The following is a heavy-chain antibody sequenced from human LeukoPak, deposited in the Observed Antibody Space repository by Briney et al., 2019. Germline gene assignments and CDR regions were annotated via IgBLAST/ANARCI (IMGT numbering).Heavy chain of an antibody. D-gene: IGHD4-17*01. CDR3: ARRQIKTTHFDY. CDR1: GFTFSDYY. CDR2: IYYSGST. V-gene: IGHV4-38-2*01. J-gene: IGHJ4*02. Sequence: KSGGSLRLSCAASGFTFSDYYMSWIRQAPGKGLEWIGSIYYSGSTYYNPSLKSRVTISVDTSKNQFSLKLSSVTAADTAVYYCARRQIKTTHFDYWGQGTLVTVSS.